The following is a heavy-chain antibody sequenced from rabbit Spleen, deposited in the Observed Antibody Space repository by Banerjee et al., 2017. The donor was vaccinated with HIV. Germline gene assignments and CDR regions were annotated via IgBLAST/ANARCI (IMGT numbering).Heavy chain of an antibody. J-gene: IGHJ6*01. V-gene: IGHV1S40*01. CDR1: GVSFSGNSY. CDR3: ARDTSSSFSSYGMDL. D-gene: IGHD1-1*01. Sequence: QSLEESGGDLVKPGASLTLTCIASGVSFSGNSYMCWVRQASGKGLEWIACIDAGGSGFTYFASWAKGRFTISKTSSTTVTLQMTSLTAADTATYFCARDTSSSFSSYGMDLWGPGTLVTVS. CDR2: IDAGGSGFT.